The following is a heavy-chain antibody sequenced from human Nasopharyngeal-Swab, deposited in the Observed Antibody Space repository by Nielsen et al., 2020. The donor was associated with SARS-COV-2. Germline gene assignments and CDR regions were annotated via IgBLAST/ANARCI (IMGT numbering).Heavy chain of an antibody. D-gene: IGHD6-19*01. V-gene: IGHV3-7*05. CDR3: ARNGSLGYSGGWGYGSSPLYNAMDV. CDR1: GFTFSKYW. Sequence: GGSLRLSCAASGFTFSKYWMTWVRQAPGKGLEWVAYLKQDGSEKNYVDSVRGRFTISRDNAKNSLYLQMNSLRAEDTAVYYCARNGSLGYSGGWGYGSSPLYNAMDVWGQGTTVTVSS. J-gene: IGHJ6*02. CDR2: LKQDGSEK.